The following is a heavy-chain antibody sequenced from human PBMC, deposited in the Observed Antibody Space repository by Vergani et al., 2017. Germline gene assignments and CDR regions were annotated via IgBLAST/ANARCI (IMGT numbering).Heavy chain of an antibody. CDR1: GGSFSGYY. J-gene: IGHJ4*02. CDR3: ARGAKGSGRGYSGYDSSH. V-gene: IGHV4-34*01. D-gene: IGHD5-12*01. Sequence: QVQLQQWGAGLLKPSETLSLTCAVYGGSFSGYYWSWIRQPPGKGLEWIGEINHSGSTNYNPSLKSRVTISVDTSKNQFSLKLSSVTAADTAVYYCARGAKGSGRGYSGYDSSHWGQGTLVTVSS. CDR2: INHSGST.